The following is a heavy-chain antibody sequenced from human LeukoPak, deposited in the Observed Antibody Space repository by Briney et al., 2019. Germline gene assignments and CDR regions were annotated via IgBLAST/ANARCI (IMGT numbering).Heavy chain of an antibody. J-gene: IGHJ3*02. CDR2: IWYDGSNK. V-gene: IGHV3-33*08. CDR3: ARALPAFDI. Sequence: GGSLRLSCAASGFTFSSYATSWVRQAPGKGLEWVAVIWYDGSNKYYADSVKGRFTISRDNSKNTLYLQMNSLRAEDTAVYYCARALPAFDIWGQGTMVTVSS. CDR1: GFTFSSYA.